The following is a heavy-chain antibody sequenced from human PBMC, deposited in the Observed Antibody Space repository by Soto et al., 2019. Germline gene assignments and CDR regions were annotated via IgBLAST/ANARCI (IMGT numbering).Heavy chain of an antibody. Sequence: GESLKISCKGSGYSFTSYWIGWVRQMPGKGLEWMGIIYPGNSDTRYSPSFQGQVTISADKSISTAYLQWSSLKASDTAMYYCASALDYYVSSGYYSPYAFDIWGQGTMVTVSS. V-gene: IGHV5-51*01. J-gene: IGHJ3*02. CDR1: GYSFTSYW. D-gene: IGHD3-22*01. CDR2: IYPGNSDT. CDR3: ASALDYYVSSGYYSPYAFDI.